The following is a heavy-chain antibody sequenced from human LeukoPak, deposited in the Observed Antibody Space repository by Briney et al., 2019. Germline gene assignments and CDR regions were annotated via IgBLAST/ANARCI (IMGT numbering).Heavy chain of an antibody. CDR3: AREALMGSSAANAFDI. CDR1: GFTFSDYY. CDR2: ISSSGSTI. V-gene: IGHV3-11*01. Sequence: PGGSLRLSCAASGFTFSDYYMSWIRQAPGKGLEWVSYISSSGSTIYYADSVKGRFTISRDNAKNSLYLQMNSLRAEDTAVYYCAREALMGSSAANAFDIWGQGTMVTVSS. J-gene: IGHJ3*02. D-gene: IGHD3-10*01.